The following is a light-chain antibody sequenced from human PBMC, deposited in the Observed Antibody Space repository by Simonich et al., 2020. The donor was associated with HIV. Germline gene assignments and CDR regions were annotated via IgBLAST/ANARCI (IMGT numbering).Light chain of an antibody. CDR2: GAS. CDR1: QSVSSN. CDR3: QQYGSSPT. V-gene: IGKV3-15*01. Sequence: EIVMTQSPATLSVSPGERATLSCRASQSVSSNLAWYQKKPGQAPRLLIYGASTRATGIPARFSGSGSGTEFTLTISRLEPEDFAVYYCQQYGSSPTFGQGTRLEIK. J-gene: IGKJ5*01.